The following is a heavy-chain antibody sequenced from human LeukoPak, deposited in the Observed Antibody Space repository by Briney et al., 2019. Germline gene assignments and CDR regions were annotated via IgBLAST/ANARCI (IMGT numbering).Heavy chain of an antibody. CDR3: AGGRFYYGSGSLLYFDY. CDR2: INHSGST. D-gene: IGHD3-10*01. J-gene: IGHJ4*02. CDR1: GGSFSGYY. V-gene: IGHV4-34*01. Sequence: SETLSLTCAVYGGSFSGYYWSWIRQPPGKGLEWIGEINHSGSTNYNPSLKSRVTISVDTSKNQFSLKLSSVTAADTAVYYCAGGRFYYGSGSLLYFDYWGQGTLVTVSS.